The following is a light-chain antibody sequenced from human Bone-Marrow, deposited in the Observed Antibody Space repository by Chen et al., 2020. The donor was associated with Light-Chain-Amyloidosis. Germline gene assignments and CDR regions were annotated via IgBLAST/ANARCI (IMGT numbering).Light chain of an antibody. CDR2: AAS. J-gene: IGKJ1*01. Sequence: DIQMTQSPSSLSASVGDRVTISCRASQDIYNYLAWYKQKPGKVPKLLIYAASTLQSGVPSRFSVGRSGTDFTLTISSLQPEDGATYYCQKYDNIPPTFGRRTKVEIK. CDR3: QKYDNIPPT. CDR1: QDIYNY. V-gene: IGKV1-27*01.